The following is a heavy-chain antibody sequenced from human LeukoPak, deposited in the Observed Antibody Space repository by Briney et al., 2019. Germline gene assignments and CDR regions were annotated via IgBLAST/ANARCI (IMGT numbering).Heavy chain of an antibody. Sequence: SETLSLTCTVSGGSISSSSYYCGWIRQPPGKGLEWIGSIYYSGSTYYNPSLKSRVTISVDTSKNQFSLKLSSVTAADTAVYYCARHGPESSSYDYWGQGTLVTVSS. D-gene: IGHD6-6*01. CDR3: ARHGPESSSYDY. CDR2: IYYSGST. V-gene: IGHV4-39*01. J-gene: IGHJ4*02. CDR1: GGSISSSSYY.